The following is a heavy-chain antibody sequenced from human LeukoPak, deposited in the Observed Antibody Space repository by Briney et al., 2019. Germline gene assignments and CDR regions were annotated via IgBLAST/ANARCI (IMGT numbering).Heavy chain of an antibody. V-gene: IGHV3-30*18. CDR1: GFTFSSYG. D-gene: IGHD3-10*01. J-gene: IGHJ4*02. CDR2: ISYDGSNK. CDR3: AKAPPLYGSGSYRGGYFDY. Sequence: GGSLRLSCAASGFTFSSYGMHWVRQAPGKGLEWVAVISYDGSNKYYADSVKGRFTISRDNSKNTLYLQMNSLRAEDTAVYYCAKAPPLYGSGSYRGGYFDYWGQGTPVTVSS.